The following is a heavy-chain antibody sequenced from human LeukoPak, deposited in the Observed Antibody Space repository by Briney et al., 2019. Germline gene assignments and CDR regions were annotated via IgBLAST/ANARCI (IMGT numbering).Heavy chain of an antibody. V-gene: IGHV3-74*01. CDR2: INSDGSST. CDR3: ARSGSYYVWYFDL. CDR1: GFTFSSYW. J-gene: IGHJ2*01. Sequence: GGSLRLSCAASGFTFSSYWMHWVRQAPGKGLVWVSRINSDGSSTSYADSVKGRFTISRDNAKNTLYLQMNSLRAEDTAVYYYARSGSYYVWYFDLWGRGTLVTVSS. D-gene: IGHD1-26*01.